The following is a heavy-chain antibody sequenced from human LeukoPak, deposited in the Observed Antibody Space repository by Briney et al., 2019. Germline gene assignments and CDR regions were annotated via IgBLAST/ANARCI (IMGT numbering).Heavy chain of an antibody. CDR1: GFTFRSYW. V-gene: IGHV3-74*01. Sequence: HAGGSLRLSCVASGFTFRSYWMHWVRQAPGKGLVWVSRINSDGSSTSYADSVKGRFTISRDNAKNTPYLQMDSLRAEDTAVYYCALGGFDYWGQGTLVTVSS. CDR2: INSDGSST. J-gene: IGHJ4*02. CDR3: ALGGFDY.